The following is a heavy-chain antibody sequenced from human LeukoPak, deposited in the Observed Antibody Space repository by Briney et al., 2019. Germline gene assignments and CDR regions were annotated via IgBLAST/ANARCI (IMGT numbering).Heavy chain of an antibody. CDR3: ARGYHSYGHNY. J-gene: IGHJ4*02. D-gene: IGHD5-18*01. CDR1: GFTFSSYG. CDR2: ILSDGSKE. Sequence: PGGSLRLSCAASGFTFSSYGMHWVRQAPGKGLEWVAVILSDGSKEFYTDSVKGRFTISRDNAKNSLYLQMNSLRAEDTAVYYCARGYHSYGHNYWGQGTLVTVSS. V-gene: IGHV3-33*01.